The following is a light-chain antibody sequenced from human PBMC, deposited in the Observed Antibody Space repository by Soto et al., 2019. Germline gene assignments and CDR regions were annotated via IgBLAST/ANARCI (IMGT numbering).Light chain of an antibody. CDR1: QGISSW. Sequence: DIQMTQSPSSLSASVGDRVTITCRASQGISSWLAWYQQKPGKAPKLLIFSASSLQSGVSSRFSGSGSGTEFALTISGLQPDDFASYYCQQYNSYPITFGQGTRLEIK. V-gene: IGKV1D-16*01. J-gene: IGKJ5*01. CDR3: QQYNSYPIT. CDR2: SAS.